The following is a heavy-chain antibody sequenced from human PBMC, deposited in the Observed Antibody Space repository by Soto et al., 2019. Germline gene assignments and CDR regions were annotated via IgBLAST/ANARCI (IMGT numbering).Heavy chain of an antibody. V-gene: IGHV3-33*06. D-gene: IGHD6-13*01. CDR2: IRYNGSNK. J-gene: IGHJ6*02. CDR1: GFTFSSYG. CDR3: AKSYDSSSWYGFSYYYGMDV. Sequence: PGGSLRLSCAASGFTFSSYGMHWVRQAPGKGLEWVAVIRYNGSNKYYADSVKGRFTISRDNSKNTLFLQMNILRAEDTVVYYCAKSYDSSSWYGFSYYYGMDVWGQGTTVTVSS.